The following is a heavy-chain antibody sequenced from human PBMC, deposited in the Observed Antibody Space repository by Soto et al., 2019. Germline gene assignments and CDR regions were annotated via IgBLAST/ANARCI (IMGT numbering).Heavy chain of an antibody. V-gene: IGHV3-7*03. CDR1: GFTCSSYW. Sequence: GGSLRRYCAASGFTCSSYWMSWVRQAPGKGLEWVANIKQDGSEKYYVDSVKGRFTISRDNAKNSLYLQMNSLRAEDSAVYYCARDRYSGYNSQFDYWGQGTLVTVSS. D-gene: IGHD5-12*01. CDR3: ARDRYSGYNSQFDY. J-gene: IGHJ4*02. CDR2: IKQDGSEK.